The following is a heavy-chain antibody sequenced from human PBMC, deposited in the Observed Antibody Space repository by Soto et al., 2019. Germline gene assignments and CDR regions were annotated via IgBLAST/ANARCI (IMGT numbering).Heavy chain of an antibody. V-gene: IGHV3-74*01. CDR2: IRPDGSDV. Sequence: GGSLRLSCAASGFPFTKYWLNWVRQTPRKGLLWVSRIRPDGSDVGYADSVEVRFTVSRDNAKNTLYLQMHSLRAEDTAMYYCACWGHIVPVAPSDFDRWGQGTLVTVSS. CDR3: ACWGHIVPVAPSDFDR. J-gene: IGHJ4*02. D-gene: IGHD2-8*02. CDR1: GFPFTKYW.